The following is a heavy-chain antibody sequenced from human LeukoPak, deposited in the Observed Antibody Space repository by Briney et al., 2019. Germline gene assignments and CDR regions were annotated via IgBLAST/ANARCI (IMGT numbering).Heavy chain of an antibody. V-gene: IGHV4-34*01. CDR1: EGSLSGYL. J-gene: IGHJ2*01. CDR2: ISIAGEI. Sequence: SETLSLTCAVYEGSLSGYLWSWIRQPPGKGLEWIGEISIAGEINYNPSLRSRATISTDTTKNQFSLRLTSVIAADTALYYCVRQIGAGAFDLWGRDRVVTVSS. CDR3: VRQIGAGAFDL. D-gene: IGHD6-19*01.